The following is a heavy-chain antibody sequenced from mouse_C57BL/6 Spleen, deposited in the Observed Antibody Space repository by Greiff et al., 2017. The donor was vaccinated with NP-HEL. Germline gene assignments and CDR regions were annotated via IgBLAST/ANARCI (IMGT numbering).Heavy chain of an antibody. CDR1: GYTFTSYG. J-gene: IGHJ3*01. CDR2: IYPRSGNT. Sequence: VQLQQSGAELARPGASVKLSCKASGYTFTSYGISWVKQRTGQGLEWIGEIYPRSGNTYYNEKFKGKATLTADKSSSTAYIDLRSLTSEDSAVYFCARESYDYRWFAYWGQGTLVTVSA. CDR3: ARESYDYRWFAY. V-gene: IGHV1-81*01. D-gene: IGHD2-4*01.